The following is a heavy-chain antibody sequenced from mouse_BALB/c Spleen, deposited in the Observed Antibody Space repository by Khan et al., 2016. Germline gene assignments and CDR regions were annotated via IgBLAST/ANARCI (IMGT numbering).Heavy chain of an antibody. D-gene: IGHD1-1*02. CDR1: GYTFTIYT. V-gene: IGHV1-4*01. CDR3: ARSRRMGGSCLFDY. Sequence: QVQLKQSGAELARPGASVKMSCKASGYTFTIYTMHWVKQRFGQGLEWIGYINPSSGYTNYNQKFKDKATLTADKSSSTAYLQLSCLTSEDSAVYYCARSRRMGGSCLFDYWGQGTTLTVSS. CDR2: INPSSGYT. J-gene: IGHJ2*01.